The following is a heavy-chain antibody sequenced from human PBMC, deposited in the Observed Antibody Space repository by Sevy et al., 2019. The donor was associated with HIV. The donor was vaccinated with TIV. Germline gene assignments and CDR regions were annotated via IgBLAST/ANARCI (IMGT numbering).Heavy chain of an antibody. V-gene: IGHV3-33*01. D-gene: IGHD6-19*01. CDR1: GFSFSGYG. CDR2: IWYDGTNK. J-gene: IGHJ4*02. CDR3: VRERIAVAGMGYYFDF. Sequence: GGSLRLSCAASGFSFSGYGMHWVRQAPGKGLEWVAVIWYDGTNKEYKDSVKGRYTISRDNSKNTLYLQMNSLRAEDTAVYYCVRERIAVAGMGYYFDFWGQGTLVTVSS.